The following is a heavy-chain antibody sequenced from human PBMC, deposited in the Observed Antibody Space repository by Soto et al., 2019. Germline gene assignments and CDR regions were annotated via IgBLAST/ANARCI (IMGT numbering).Heavy chain of an antibody. Sequence: QVQLVESGGGLVKPGGSLRLSCAASGFTFSDYDMSWIRQAPGKGLEWVSCITGSGSTIYYADSVKGRFTISRDNAKNSLFLQMNSLRVDDTAVYYCARSHYYYHYMYVWGKGTPVTVAS. V-gene: IGHV3-11*01. CDR1: GFTFSDYD. CDR3: ARSHYYYHYMYV. CDR2: ITGSGSTI. J-gene: IGHJ6*03.